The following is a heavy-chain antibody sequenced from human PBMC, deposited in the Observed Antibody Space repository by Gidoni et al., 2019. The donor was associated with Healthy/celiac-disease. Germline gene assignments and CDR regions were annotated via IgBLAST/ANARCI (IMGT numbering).Heavy chain of an antibody. V-gene: IGHV4-39*01. J-gene: IGHJ3*02. CDR1: GGSISSSSYY. Sequence: QLQLQESGPALVKPSATLSLTCTVSGGSISSSSYYWGWIRQPPGKGLEWIGSIYYSGGTYYNPSLKSRVTISVDTSKNQFSLKLSSVTAADTAVYYCARRSVSAFDIWGQGTMVTVSS. D-gene: IGHD3-3*01. CDR2: IYYSGGT. CDR3: ARRSVSAFDI.